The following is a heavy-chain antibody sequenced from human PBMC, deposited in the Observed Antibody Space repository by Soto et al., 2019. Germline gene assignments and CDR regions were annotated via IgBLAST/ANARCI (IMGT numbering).Heavy chain of an antibody. CDR1: GGTFSSYA. V-gene: IGHV1-69*13. D-gene: IGHD6-19*01. Sequence: GASVKVSCKASGGTFSSYAISWVRQAPGQGLEWMGGIIPIFGTANYAQKFQGRVTITADESTSTAYMELSSLRSEDTAVYYCAREWQWLSQGYFQHWGQGTLVTSPQ. CDR2: IIPIFGTA. J-gene: IGHJ1*01. CDR3: AREWQWLSQGYFQH.